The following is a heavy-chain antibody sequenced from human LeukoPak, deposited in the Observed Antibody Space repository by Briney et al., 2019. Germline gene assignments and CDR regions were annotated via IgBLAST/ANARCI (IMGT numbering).Heavy chain of an antibody. CDR3: ARVRALSYYDSSGDLYYFEY. J-gene: IGHJ4*02. Sequence: GSLRLSCAASGFMFSNYAMSWVRQAPGKGLEWIGFIYYSGITDYNPSLKSRITISVDTSKSQFSLKLTSVTAADTAVYYCARVRALSYYDSSGDLYYFEYWGQGTLVTVSS. CDR2: IYYSGIT. V-gene: IGHV4-59*01. CDR1: GFMFSNYA. D-gene: IGHD3-22*01.